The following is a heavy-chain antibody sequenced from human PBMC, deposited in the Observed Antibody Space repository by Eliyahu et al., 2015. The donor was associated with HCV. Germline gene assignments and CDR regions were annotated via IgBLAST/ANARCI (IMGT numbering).Heavy chain of an antibody. D-gene: IGHD3-9*01. V-gene: IGHV1-2*06. J-gene: IGHJ4*02. CDR3: ASPNYDILTGYWVDY. CDR1: GYTFTGYY. Sequence: QVQLVQSGAEVKKPGASVKVSCKASGYTFTGYYMHWVRQAPGQGLEWMGRINPNSGGTNYAQKFQGRVTMTRDTSISTAYMELSRLRSDDTAVYYCASPNYDILTGYWVDYWGQGTLVTVSS. CDR2: INPNSGGT.